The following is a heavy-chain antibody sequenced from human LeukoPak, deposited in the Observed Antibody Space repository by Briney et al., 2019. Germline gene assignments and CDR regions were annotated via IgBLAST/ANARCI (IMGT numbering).Heavy chain of an antibody. D-gene: IGHD6-19*01. CDR1: GGSFSGYY. CDR3: ALAQSSSGWLDY. J-gene: IGHJ4*02. CDR2: INHSGST. Sequence: SETLSLTCAVYGGSFSGYYWSWIRQPPGKGLEWIGEINHSGSTNYNPSLKSRVTISVDTSKNQFSLKLSSVTAADTAVYYCALAQSSSGWLDYWGQGTLVTVSS. V-gene: IGHV4-34*01.